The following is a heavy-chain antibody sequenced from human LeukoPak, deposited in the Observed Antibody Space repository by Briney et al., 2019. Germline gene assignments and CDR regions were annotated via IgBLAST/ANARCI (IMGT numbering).Heavy chain of an antibody. J-gene: IGHJ4*02. V-gene: IGHV3-30-3*01. D-gene: IGHD2-21*02. Sequence: GGSLSLSCAASGFTFSSYAMHGVRQAPDKGLEWMAVISDGGSDKYYADSVRGRFTISRDNSENTRTLQMSSLRAEDTALYYCARGISSGIVVTAIAYWGQGTLVTVSS. CDR3: ARGISSGIVVTAIAY. CDR1: GFTFSSYA. CDR2: ISDGGSDK.